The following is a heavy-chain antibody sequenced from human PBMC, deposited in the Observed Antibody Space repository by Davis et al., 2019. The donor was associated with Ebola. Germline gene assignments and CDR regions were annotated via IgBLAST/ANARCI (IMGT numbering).Heavy chain of an antibody. V-gene: IGHV3-30*18. Sequence: GESLKISCAASGFTVSSNYMSWVRQAPGKGLEWVAFISYDGSNKYYADSVKGRFTISRDNSKNTMYLQMNSLRGEDTAVYSCAKEYSSGWPGRNGMDVWGQGTTVTVSS. CDR3: AKEYSSGWPGRNGMDV. CDR2: ISYDGSNK. CDR1: GFTVSSNY. D-gene: IGHD6-19*01. J-gene: IGHJ6*02.